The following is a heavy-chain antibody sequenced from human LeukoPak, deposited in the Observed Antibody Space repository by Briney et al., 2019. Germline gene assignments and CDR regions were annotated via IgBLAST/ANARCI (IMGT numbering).Heavy chain of an antibody. D-gene: IGHD3-10*01. CDR2: IYYSGST. Sequence: SETLSLTCTVSGGSISINDYYWSWIRQTPGKGLAWFGYIYYSGSTYYNPSLKSRVTISVDTSKNQFSLKLTSVTAADTAVYYCARRFTMVRGTRRDGFDIWGQGTMVTVSS. V-gene: IGHV4-30-4*01. CDR1: GGSISINDYY. J-gene: IGHJ3*02. CDR3: ARRFTMVRGTRRDGFDI.